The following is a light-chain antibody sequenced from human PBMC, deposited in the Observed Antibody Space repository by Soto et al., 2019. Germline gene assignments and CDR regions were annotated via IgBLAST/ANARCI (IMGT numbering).Light chain of an antibody. V-gene: IGKV1-9*01. J-gene: IGKJ5*01. CDR2: AAS. CDR1: QDIATY. CDR3: QQLNSFPIT. Sequence: DNRMTQYLSSLSASVGDRVTLPCRGSQDIATYLAWYQQIPGKTPQILIYAASTLHGGVPSRFSGRGYGTDFTLTISSLQPEDFATYYCQQLNSFPITFGQGTRLEIK.